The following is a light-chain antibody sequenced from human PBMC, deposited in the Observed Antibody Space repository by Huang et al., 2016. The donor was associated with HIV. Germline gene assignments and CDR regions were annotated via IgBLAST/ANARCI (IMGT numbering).Light chain of an antibody. J-gene: IGKJ1*01. CDR2: KAS. CDR3: QQSDCSWWT. CDR1: QSIGNN. V-gene: IGKV1-39*01. Sequence: IHMTQSPSSLSASVGDTVTITCRAIQSIGNNVPWYQQNPGKAPNLLIYKASYLQSGVPSRFSGSGSWTDFTLPIRGLQPEEFGVYYCQQSDCSWWTFGQGTKVEI.